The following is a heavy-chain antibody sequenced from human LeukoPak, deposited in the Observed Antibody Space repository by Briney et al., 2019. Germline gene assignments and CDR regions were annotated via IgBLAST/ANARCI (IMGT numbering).Heavy chain of an antibody. Sequence: GGSLRLSCAASGFNVRSKYMSWVRQAPGKGLECVSVFYSGGTTAYPASVKGRSTVSIANSNTTLYLQMTSLRAEDPAVNYCARVSFGPATATCDPWGQGTLVTVSS. J-gene: IGHJ5*02. V-gene: IGHV3-53*01. CDR3: ARVSFGPATATCDP. CDR1: GFNVRSKY. CDR2: FYSGGTT. D-gene: IGHD3/OR15-3a*01.